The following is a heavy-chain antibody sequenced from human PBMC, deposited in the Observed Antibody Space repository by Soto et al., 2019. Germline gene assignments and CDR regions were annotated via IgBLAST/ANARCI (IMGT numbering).Heavy chain of an antibody. V-gene: IGHV1-69*02. Sequence: ASVKVSCKASGGPFSSYTISWVRQAPGQGLEWMGRIIPILGIANYAQKFQGRVTITADKSTSTAYLELSTLRSEDTAVYYCASSYGSGGSCYSNFYYFDYWGQGTLVTVAS. CDR1: GGPFSSYT. CDR2: IIPILGIA. J-gene: IGHJ4*02. CDR3: ASSYGSGGSCYSNFYYFDY. D-gene: IGHD2-15*01.